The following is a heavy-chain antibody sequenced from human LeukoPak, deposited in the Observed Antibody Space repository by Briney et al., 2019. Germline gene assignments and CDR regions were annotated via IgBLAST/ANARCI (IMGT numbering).Heavy chain of an antibody. J-gene: IGHJ4*02. Sequence: SETLSLTCSVSGGSINSNKWWIWVRQSPGKGLEWIGEIYHSGNTNYNPSLKSRVTISVDKSKNQFSLKLISVTAADTAVYYCARAPGVMVRGVIIVYYFDYWGQGTLVTVSS. CDR2: IYHSGNT. V-gene: IGHV4-4*02. CDR1: GGSINSNKW. D-gene: IGHD3-10*01. CDR3: ARAPGVMVRGVIIVYYFDY.